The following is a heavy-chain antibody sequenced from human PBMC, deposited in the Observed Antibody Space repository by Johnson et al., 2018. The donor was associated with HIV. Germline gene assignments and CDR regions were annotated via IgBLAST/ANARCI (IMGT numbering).Heavy chain of an antibody. CDR1: GFTFSSYG. Sequence: QVQLVESGGGVVQPGGSLRLSCAASGFTFSSYGMHWVRQAPGKGLEWVAFIRYDGTKKYYGDSVKGRFTISRDNSKNTLYLEMNDLRVEDTAVYYCGNGYSGYVRVAFDIWGQGTMVTVS. CDR2: IRYDGTKK. J-gene: IGHJ3*02. V-gene: IGHV3-30*02. CDR3: GNGYSGYVRVAFDI. D-gene: IGHD5-12*01.